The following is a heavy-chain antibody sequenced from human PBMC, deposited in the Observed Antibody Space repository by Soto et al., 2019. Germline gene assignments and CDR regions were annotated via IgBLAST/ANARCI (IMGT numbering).Heavy chain of an antibody. V-gene: IGHV2-5*02. D-gene: IGHD1-1*01. Sequence: QITLKESGPTLVKPTQTLTLTCTFSGFSLSTSGVGVGWIRQPPGKALEWLALIYWDDDKRYSPSLKSRLTITKDTSKNQVVLTMTNMDPVDTATYYCAHMGPGYVRADNAMPRERNFDYWGQGTLVTVSS. CDR1: GFSLSTSGVG. CDR3: AHMGPGYVRADNAMPRERNFDY. J-gene: IGHJ4*02. CDR2: IYWDDDK.